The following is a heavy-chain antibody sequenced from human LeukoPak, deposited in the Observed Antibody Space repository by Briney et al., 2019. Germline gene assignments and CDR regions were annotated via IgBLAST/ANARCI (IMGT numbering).Heavy chain of an antibody. CDR2: INPNSGGT. V-gene: IGHV1-2*02. D-gene: IGHD2-2*01. CDR3: ARVWSSSTLDAFDI. Sequence: GASVKVSCKASGYTFTGYYMHWVRQAPGQGVDWMGWINPNSGGTNYAQKFQGRVTMTRDTSISTTYMELSRLRSDDTAVYYCARVWSSSTLDAFDIWGQGKMVTVSS. J-gene: IGHJ3*02. CDR1: GYTFTGYY.